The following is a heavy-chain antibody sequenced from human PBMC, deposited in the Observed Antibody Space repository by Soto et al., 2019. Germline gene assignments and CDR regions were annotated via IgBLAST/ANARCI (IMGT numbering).Heavy chain of an antibody. CDR2: IGAYNGNT. CDR1: GYTFTTYY. J-gene: IGHJ6*01. Sequence: QVQLVQSGAEVKKPGASVKVSCKASGYTFTTYYISWVRQAPGQGLEWMGWIGAYNGNTKYAQKLQGRVTMTTDTSTSTVYMELRSLRSDDTAVYYCARDNPPMGVWGQGTTVTVCS. V-gene: IGHV1-18*01. CDR3: ARDNPPMGV.